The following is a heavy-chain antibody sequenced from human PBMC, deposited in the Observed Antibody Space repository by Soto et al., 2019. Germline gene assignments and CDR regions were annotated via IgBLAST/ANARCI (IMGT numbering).Heavy chain of an antibody. J-gene: IGHJ5*02. CDR1: GYTFTSYG. CDR3: ARDYYDRTGWFDP. CDR2: ISAYNGNT. D-gene: IGHD3-22*01. Sequence: ASVKVSCKASGYTFTSYGISWVRQAPGQGLEWMGWISAYNGNTSYAQKLQGRATMTTDTSTSTAYSELRSLRSDVTALYYCARDYYDRTGWFDPWGQGTLVTVSS. V-gene: IGHV1-18*01.